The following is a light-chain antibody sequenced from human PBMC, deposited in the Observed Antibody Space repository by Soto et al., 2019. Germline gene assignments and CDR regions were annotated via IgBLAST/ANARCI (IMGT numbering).Light chain of an antibody. V-gene: IGKV3-20*01. Sequence: EIVLTQSPATLSLSPGERATLSCRASQSGSSSYLAWYQQKPGQAPRLLIYGASSRATGIPDRFSGSGSGTDFTLTISRLEPEDFAVYYCQQYGTSPEWTFGQGTKVDIK. CDR1: QSGSSSY. CDR3: QQYGTSPEWT. CDR2: GAS. J-gene: IGKJ1*01.